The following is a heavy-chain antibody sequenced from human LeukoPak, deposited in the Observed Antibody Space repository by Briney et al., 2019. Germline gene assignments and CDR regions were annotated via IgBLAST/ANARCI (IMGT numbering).Heavy chain of an antibody. D-gene: IGHD6-19*01. CDR2: INGDGSTT. Sequence: GGSLRLSCTASGFTFSTYWINWVRQSPGKGLVWVALINGDGSTTTHADSVKGRFTISRDNSKNTLYLQMNSLRAEDTAVYYCAKDLYSSGWYRVNYYYYGMDVWGQGTTVTVSS. J-gene: IGHJ6*02. V-gene: IGHV3-74*03. CDR3: AKDLYSSGWYRVNYYYYGMDV. CDR1: GFTFSTYW.